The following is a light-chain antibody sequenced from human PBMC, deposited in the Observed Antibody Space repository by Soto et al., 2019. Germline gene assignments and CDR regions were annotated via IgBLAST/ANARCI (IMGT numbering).Light chain of an antibody. V-gene: IGLV2-14*03. CDR2: DVS. CDR1: SSDVGAYNY. CDR3: SSYTTSLTYV. Sequence: QSALTQPASVSGSPLQSITISCTGASSDVGAYNYVSWYQQHPGKAPKLMIFDVSSRPSGVSDRFSGSKSGNTASLTISGLQAEDEADYYCSSYTTSLTYVFGTGTKVTVL. J-gene: IGLJ1*01.